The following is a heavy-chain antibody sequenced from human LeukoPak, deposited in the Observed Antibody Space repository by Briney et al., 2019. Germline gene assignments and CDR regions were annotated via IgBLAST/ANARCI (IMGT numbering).Heavy chain of an antibody. V-gene: IGHV1-69*05. CDR2: IIPIFGTA. CDR1: GGTFSSYA. CDR3: AAQNRVLWYFDY. Sequence: ASVKVSCKASGGTFSSYAISWVRQAPGQGLEWMGGIIPIFGTANYAQKFQGRVTITTDESTSTAYMELSSLRSEDTAVYYCAAQNRVLWYFDYWGQGTLVTVSS. J-gene: IGHJ4*02. D-gene: IGHD2-8*02.